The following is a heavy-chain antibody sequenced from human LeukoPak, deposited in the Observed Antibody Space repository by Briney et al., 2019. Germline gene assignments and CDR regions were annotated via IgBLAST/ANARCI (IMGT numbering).Heavy chain of an antibody. CDR2: IYTSGST. CDR3: ARVVSGDYYYYMDV. D-gene: IGHD6-25*01. V-gene: IGHV4-4*07. Sequence: SETLSLTCTVSGDSISNYYWSWIRQPAGKGLVWIGRIYTSGSTNYNPSLKSRVTMSVDTSKNQFSLKLSSVTAADTAVYYCARVVSGDYYYYMDVWGKGTTVTVSS. J-gene: IGHJ6*03. CDR1: GDSISNYY.